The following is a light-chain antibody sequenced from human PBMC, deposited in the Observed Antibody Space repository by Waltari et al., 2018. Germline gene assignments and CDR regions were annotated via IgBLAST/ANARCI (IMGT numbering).Light chain of an antibody. CDR3: QMYVRLPVT. Sequence: EIVLTQSPGTLSVSPWERATLSCRASQSVGRSLAWYQRKPGQAPRLLIYDTSNRATGIPERFSGSGSGTDFSLTISRLEPEDFAVYYCQMYVRLPVTFGQGTKVEIK. CDR2: DTS. CDR1: QSVGRS. J-gene: IGKJ1*01. V-gene: IGKV3-20*01.